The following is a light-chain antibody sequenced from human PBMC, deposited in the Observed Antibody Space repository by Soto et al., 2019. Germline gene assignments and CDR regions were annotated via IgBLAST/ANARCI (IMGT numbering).Light chain of an antibody. CDR1: SSDVGGYNF. V-gene: IGLV2-8*01. CDR3: TSYAGSNIPVL. J-gene: IGLJ2*01. CDR2: DVT. Sequence: QSALTQPPSASGSPGQSVTISCTGTSSDVGGYNFVSWYQQHPGKAPKLMIYDVTEQPSGVPDRFSGSKSCNTASLTVSGLQREDEFDYYRTSYAGSNIPVLFGGGTQLTVL.